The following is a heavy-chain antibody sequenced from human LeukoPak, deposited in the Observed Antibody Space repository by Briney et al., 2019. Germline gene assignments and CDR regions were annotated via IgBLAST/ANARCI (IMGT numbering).Heavy chain of an antibody. Sequence: GGSLGLSCAASGFTFSSYAMSWVRQAPGKGLEWVSAISGSGGSTYYADSVKGRFTISRDNSKNTLYLQMNSLRAEDTAVYYCALFLLWFGELLRVDAFDIWGQGTMVTVSS. J-gene: IGHJ3*02. CDR3: ALFLLWFGELLRVDAFDI. V-gene: IGHV3-23*01. D-gene: IGHD3-10*01. CDR2: ISGSGGST. CDR1: GFTFSSYA.